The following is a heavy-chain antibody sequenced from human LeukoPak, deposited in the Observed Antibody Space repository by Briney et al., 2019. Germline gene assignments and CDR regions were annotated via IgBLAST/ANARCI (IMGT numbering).Heavy chain of an antibody. V-gene: IGHV3-13*01. CDR3: ARGPPRGKYYYMDV. CDR1: GFTFSSFD. CDR2: IGTASDT. D-gene: IGHD1-1*01. J-gene: IGHJ6*03. Sequence: PGGSLRLSCAASGFTFSSFDMHWVRHPTGQGLEWVSTIGTASDTYYPGSVEGRFTLSRDNAKNSLCLQMNSLTAGDTAVYYCARGPPRGKYYYMDVWGKGTTVTVSS.